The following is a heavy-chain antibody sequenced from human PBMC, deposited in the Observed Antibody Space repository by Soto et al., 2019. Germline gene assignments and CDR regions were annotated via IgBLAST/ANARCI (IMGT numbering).Heavy chain of an antibody. V-gene: IGHV3-9*01. CDR3: AKDWYYYGSGKAGYMDV. Sequence: EVQLVESGGGLVQPGRSLRLSCAASGFTFDDYAMHWVRQAPGKGLEWVSGISWNSGSIGCADSVKGRFTISRDNAKNSLYLQMNSLRAEDTALYYCAKDWYYYGSGKAGYMDVWGKGTTVTVSS. D-gene: IGHD3-10*01. CDR1: GFTFDDYA. CDR2: ISWNSGSI. J-gene: IGHJ6*03.